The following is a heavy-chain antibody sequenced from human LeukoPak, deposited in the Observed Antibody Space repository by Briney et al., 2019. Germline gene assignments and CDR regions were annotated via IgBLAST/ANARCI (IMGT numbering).Heavy chain of an antibody. J-gene: IGHJ4*02. CDR1: GFTFSIYG. Sequence: GGSLRLSCAASGFTFSIYGMHWVRQAPGQGLQWVAFIGSDGSNKYYADSVKGRFTISRDNSKNTLYLQMNSLRAEDTAVYYCANDGMSGIPDWGQGTLVTVSS. CDR2: IGSDGSNK. CDR3: ANDGMSGIPD. D-gene: IGHD3-3*01. V-gene: IGHV3-30*02.